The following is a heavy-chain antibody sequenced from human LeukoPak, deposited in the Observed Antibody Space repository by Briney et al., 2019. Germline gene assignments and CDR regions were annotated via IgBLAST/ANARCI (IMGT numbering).Heavy chain of an antibody. Sequence: SETLSLTCTVSGVSISSYYWSWIRQPAGKGLEWIGYIYYSGSTYYNPSLKSRVAISVDTSKNQFSLKLSSVTAADTAVYYCARDPRRELEAFDIWGQGTMVTVSS. V-gene: IGHV4-59*06. J-gene: IGHJ3*02. CDR1: GVSISSYY. CDR2: IYYSGST. D-gene: IGHD1-26*01. CDR3: ARDPRRELEAFDI.